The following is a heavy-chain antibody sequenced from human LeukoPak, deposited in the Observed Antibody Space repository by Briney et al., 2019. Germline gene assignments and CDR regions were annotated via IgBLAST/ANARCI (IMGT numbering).Heavy chain of an antibody. V-gene: IGHV4-59*12. CDR1: GGSISSYY. D-gene: IGHD3-10*02. J-gene: IGHJ3*02. CDR3: ARGDVDPYVFDI. Sequence: SETLSLTCTVSGGSISSYYWSWIRQPPGKGLEWIGYIYYSGSTNYNPSLKSRVTISVDTSKNQFSLKVNSVIAADTAVYYCARGDVDPYVFDIWDQGTMVTVSS. CDR2: IYYSGST.